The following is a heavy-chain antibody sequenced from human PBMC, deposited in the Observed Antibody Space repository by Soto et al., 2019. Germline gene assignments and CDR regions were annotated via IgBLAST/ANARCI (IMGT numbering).Heavy chain of an antibody. D-gene: IGHD6-13*01. V-gene: IGHV4-4*07. J-gene: IGHJ6*02. Sequence: PSETLSLTCTVSGGSISSYYWSWIRQPAGKGLGWIGRIYTSGSTNYNPSLKSRVTMSVDTSKNQFSLKLSSVTAADTAVYYCAITGNSIAAAGTSPYYYYGMDVWGQGTTVT. CDR1: GGSISSYY. CDR3: AITGNSIAAAGTSPYYYYGMDV. CDR2: IYTSGST.